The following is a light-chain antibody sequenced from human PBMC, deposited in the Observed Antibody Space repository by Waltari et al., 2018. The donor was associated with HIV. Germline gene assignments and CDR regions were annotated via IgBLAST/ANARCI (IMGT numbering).Light chain of an antibody. V-gene: IGLV2-14*01. CDR2: EFS. J-gene: IGLJ1*01. CDR1: SRDVRGYTF. CDR3: NSYRSDSTYV. Sequence: QSALTQPASVSGSPGQSLTISCTGTSRDVRGYTFVSWYPHPPGKVPKLIICEFSKWPSWVSNRFSASKSGNTTSLTISVLQAEDEADYYCNSYRSDSTYVFGTGTKVTVL.